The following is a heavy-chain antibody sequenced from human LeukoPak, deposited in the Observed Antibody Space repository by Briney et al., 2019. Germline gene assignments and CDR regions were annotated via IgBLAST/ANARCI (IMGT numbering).Heavy chain of an antibody. CDR3: GRDLDWLLFDY. Sequence: GGALRLSRAASGFTFSAYWMHGVRQAPGRGLAWVARVKYDGSTTTYADSVKGRFTISRDNAQNILYLQMNSLSVEDTAVYYCGRDLDWLLFDYWGQGTLVTVSS. V-gene: IGHV3-74*01. CDR1: GFTFSAYW. J-gene: IGHJ4*02. D-gene: IGHD3-9*01. CDR2: VKYDGSTT.